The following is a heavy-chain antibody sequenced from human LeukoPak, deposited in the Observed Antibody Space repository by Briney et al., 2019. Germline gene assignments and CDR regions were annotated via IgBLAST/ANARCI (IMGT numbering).Heavy chain of an antibody. D-gene: IGHD3-16*01. CDR2: IYYSGST. CDR1: GGSISSGSYY. V-gene: IGHV4-61*10. J-gene: IGHJ4*02. Sequence: PSGTLSLTCAVSGGSISSGSYYWSWIRQPAGKGLEWIGYIYYSGSTNYNPSLKSRVTISVDTSKNQFSLKLSSVTAADTAVYYCARQGGIRDYFDYWGQGTLVTVSS. CDR3: ARQGGIRDYFDY.